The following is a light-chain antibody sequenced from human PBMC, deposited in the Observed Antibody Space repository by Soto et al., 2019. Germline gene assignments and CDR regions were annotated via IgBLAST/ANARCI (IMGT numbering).Light chain of an antibody. CDR1: SSDIGAYNY. CDR2: DVN. V-gene: IGLV2-14*03. Sequence: QSALTQPASVSGSPGQSITISCTGTSSDIGAYNYVSWYQQHPGKAPKLMIYDVNIRPSGVSNRFSGSKSGNTASLTISGLQAEDEADYYCTSWTTSTTMIFGGGIQLTVL. J-gene: IGLJ2*01. CDR3: TSWTTSTTMI.